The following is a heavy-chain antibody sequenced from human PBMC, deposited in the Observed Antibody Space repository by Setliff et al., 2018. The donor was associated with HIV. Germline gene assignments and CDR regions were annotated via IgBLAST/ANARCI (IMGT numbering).Heavy chain of an antibody. Sequence: SLRLSCAASGFTFRNYKFNWVRQAPGRGLEWVSSISIGSGGAIDYADSVQGRFTISRDNSKNSLYLQMNSLRVEDTAVYYCARDYLYCNLYNGSPVYGMDVWGQGTTVTVSS. J-gene: IGHJ6*02. CDR1: GFTFRNYK. CDR2: ISIGSGGAI. V-gene: IGHV3-48*03. CDR3: ARDYLYCNLYNGSPVYGMDV. D-gene: IGHD3-10*01.